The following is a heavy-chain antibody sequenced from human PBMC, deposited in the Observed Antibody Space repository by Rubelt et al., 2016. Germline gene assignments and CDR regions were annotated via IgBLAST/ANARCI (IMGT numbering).Heavy chain of an antibody. D-gene: IGHD6-6*01. CDR1: GYTFTSYA. J-gene: IGHJ5*02. CDR3: ARVIAAREDYNWFDP. CDR2: INHNTGNP. V-gene: IGHV7-4-1*01. Sequence: QVQLVQSGSELKKPGASVKVSCKASGYTFTSYAMNWVRQAPGQGLEWKGWINHNTGNPTYAQGFTGRFVFSLDTSVSTAYLQIRSLKAEDTAVYYCARVIAAREDYNWFDPWGQGTLVTVSS.